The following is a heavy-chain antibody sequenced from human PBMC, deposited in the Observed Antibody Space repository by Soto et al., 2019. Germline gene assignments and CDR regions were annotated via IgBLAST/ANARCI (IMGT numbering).Heavy chain of an antibody. CDR2: ISASDTST. V-gene: IGHV3-23*01. D-gene: IGHD2-2*02. J-gene: IGHJ4*02. Sequence: GESLKISCAASGFTFSTYAMSWVRQAPGKGLEWVSVISASDTSTDYADSVKGRFTISRDNSKNTLYLQMNSLRAEDTAVYYCAKVRRGYCYSASCYSFDYWGQGTLVTVSS. CDR3: AKVRRGYCYSASCYSFDY. CDR1: GFTFSTYA.